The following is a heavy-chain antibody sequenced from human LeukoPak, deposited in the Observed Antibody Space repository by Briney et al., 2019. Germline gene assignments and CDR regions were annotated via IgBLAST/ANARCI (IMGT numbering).Heavy chain of an antibody. CDR3: ARPATYAVTSYFDY. CDR2: IYYSGST. D-gene: IGHD4-17*01. V-gene: IGHV4-39*07. J-gene: IGHJ4*02. CDR1: GGSISSSSYY. Sequence: PSETLSLTCTVSGGSISSSSYYWGWIRQPPGKGLEWIGSIYYSGSTYYNPSLKSRVIISVDTSKNQFSLKLSSVTAADTAVYYCARPATYAVTSYFDYWGQGTLVTVSS.